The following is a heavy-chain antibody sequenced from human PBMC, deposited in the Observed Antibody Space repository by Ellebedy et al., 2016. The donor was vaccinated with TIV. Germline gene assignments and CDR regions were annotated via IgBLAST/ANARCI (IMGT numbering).Heavy chain of an antibody. CDR3: AKDVRYTTGWGGALDI. D-gene: IGHD2-8*02. CDR2: LYSGGTI. Sequence: PGGSLRLSCAASGFIVSTNYMSWVRQAPGKGLVWVATLYSGGTILYADSVKGRFTISRDNSRNTLYLQMNSLRGEDTAVYFCAKDVRYTTGWGGALDIWGQGAMVTVSS. J-gene: IGHJ3*02. CDR1: GFIVSTNY. V-gene: IGHV3-53*01.